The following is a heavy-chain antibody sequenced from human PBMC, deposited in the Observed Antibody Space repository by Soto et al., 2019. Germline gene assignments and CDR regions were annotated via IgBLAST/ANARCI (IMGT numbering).Heavy chain of an antibody. CDR1: GGSISSGGYY. J-gene: IGHJ4*02. V-gene: IGHV4-31*03. Sequence: SNTLYLTCTVSGGSISSGGYYWSWIRQHPGKGLEWIGYIYYSGSTYYNPSLKSRVTISVDTSKNQFSLKLSSVTAADTAVYYCARDLGGQSVYFDYWGQGSLVTLSS. CDR3: ARDLGGQSVYFDY. D-gene: IGHD3-16*01. CDR2: IYYSGST.